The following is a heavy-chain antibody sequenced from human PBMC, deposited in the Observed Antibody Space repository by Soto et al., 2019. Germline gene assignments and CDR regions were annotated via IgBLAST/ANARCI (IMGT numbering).Heavy chain of an antibody. CDR2: INPNSGGT. J-gene: IGHJ4*02. D-gene: IGHD3-22*01. CDR1: GYTFTGYY. V-gene: IGHV1-2*04. Sequence: ASVKVSCKASGYTFTGYYMHWVRQAPGQGLEWMGWINPNSGGTNYAQKFQGWVTMTRDTSISTAYMELSRLRSDDTAVYYCAREDYYDSSGYYEIRYFDYWGQGTPVTVSS. CDR3: AREDYYDSSGYYEIRYFDY.